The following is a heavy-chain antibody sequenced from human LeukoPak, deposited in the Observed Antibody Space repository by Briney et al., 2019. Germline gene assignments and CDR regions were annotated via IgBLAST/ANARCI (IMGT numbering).Heavy chain of an antibody. CDR3: ALGYCSGGSCYSGAELDY. Sequence: SETLSLTCTVSGYSISSGYYWGWIRPPPGKGLERIGSIYHSGSTYYNPSLKSRVTISVDTSKNQFSLKLSSVTAADTAVYYCALGYCSGGSCYSGAELDYWGQGTLVTVSS. V-gene: IGHV4-38-2*02. J-gene: IGHJ4*02. D-gene: IGHD2-15*01. CDR2: IYHSGST. CDR1: GYSISSGYY.